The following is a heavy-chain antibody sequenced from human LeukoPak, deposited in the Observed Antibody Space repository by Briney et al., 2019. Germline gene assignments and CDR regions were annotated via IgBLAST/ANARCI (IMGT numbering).Heavy chain of an antibody. CDR1: GGSNSSSSYY. CDR3: ARGGGFSSSRFDY. D-gene: IGHD6-13*01. J-gene: IGHJ4*02. Sequence: PSETLSLTCTVSGGSNSSSSYYWGWIRQPPGKGLEWIGSIYYSGSIYYNPSLKSRVTKSVDTSKNQFSLKLSSVTAADTAVYYCARGGGFSSSRFDYWGQGTLVTVSS. V-gene: IGHV4-39*07. CDR2: IYYSGSI.